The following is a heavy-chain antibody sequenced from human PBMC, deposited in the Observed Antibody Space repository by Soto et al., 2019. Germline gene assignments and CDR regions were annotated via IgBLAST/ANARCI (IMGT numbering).Heavy chain of an antibody. D-gene: IGHD6-13*01. V-gene: IGHV4-30-2*01. CDR1: GGSISGTTYS. CDR3: ARGQGAAAGHSNFDY. J-gene: IGHJ4*02. CDR2: IYDSGNT. Sequence: SETLSLTCAVSGGSISGTTYSWSWIRQPPGKGLEWIGYIYDSGNTYYNPSLKSQFSISVDRSKNQFSLKLSSVTTADTAVYYCARGQGAAAGHSNFDYWGQGALVTVSS.